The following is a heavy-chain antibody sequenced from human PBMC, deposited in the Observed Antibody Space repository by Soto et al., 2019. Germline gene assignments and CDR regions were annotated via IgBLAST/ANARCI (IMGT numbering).Heavy chain of an antibody. CDR1: GFTFSSYA. D-gene: IGHD2-2*01. V-gene: IGHV3-23*01. Sequence: GGSLRLSCAASGFTFSSYAMSWVRQAPGKGLEWVSAISGSGGSTYYADSVKGRFTISRDNSKNTLYLQMNSLRAEDTAVYYCAKAISNQDIVVVPAARPYYYYYGMDVWGQGTTVTVSS. CDR3: AKAISNQDIVVVPAARPYYYYYGMDV. CDR2: ISGSGGST. J-gene: IGHJ6*02.